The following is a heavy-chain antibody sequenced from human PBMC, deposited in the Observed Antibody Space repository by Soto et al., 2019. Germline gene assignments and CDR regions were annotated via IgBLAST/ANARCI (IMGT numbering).Heavy chain of an antibody. D-gene: IGHD3-10*01. CDR3: ARREVTMVRGGGNWFDP. V-gene: IGHV4-59*08. Sequence: SETLSLTCTVSGGSISSYYWSWIRQPPGKGLEWIGYIYYSGSTNYNPSLKSRVTISVDTSKNQFSLKLSSVTAADTAVYYCARREVTMVRGGGNWFDPWGQGTLVTVSS. J-gene: IGHJ5*02. CDR2: IYYSGST. CDR1: GGSISSYY.